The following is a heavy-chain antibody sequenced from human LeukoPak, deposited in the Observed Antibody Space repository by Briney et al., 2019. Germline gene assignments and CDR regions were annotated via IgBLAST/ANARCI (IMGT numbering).Heavy chain of an antibody. Sequence: ASVKVSCKASGYTFIGYYMHWVRQAPGQGLEWMGWINPNSGGTNYAQKFQGRVTMTRDRSISTAYMELSRLTSDDTAIYYCARAGIAAGQFAYFQHWGQGTLVTVSS. V-gene: IGHV1-2*02. D-gene: IGHD6-13*01. CDR3: ARAGIAAGQFAYFQH. J-gene: IGHJ1*01. CDR2: INPNSGGT. CDR1: GYTFIGYY.